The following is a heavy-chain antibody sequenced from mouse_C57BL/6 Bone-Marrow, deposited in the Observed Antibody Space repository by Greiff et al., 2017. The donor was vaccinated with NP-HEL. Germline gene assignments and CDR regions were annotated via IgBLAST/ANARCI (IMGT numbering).Heavy chain of an antibody. CDR2: IYPRSGNT. Sequence: QVQLQQSGAELARPGASVKLSCKASGYTFPSYGLSWVKQRTGQGLEWIGEIYPRSGNTYYNEKFKGKATLTADKSSSTAYMELRSLTSEDSAVYFCARDTTVPYYYAMDYWGQGTAVTVSS. D-gene: IGHD1-1*01. CDR1: GYTFPSYG. V-gene: IGHV1-81*01. J-gene: IGHJ4*01. CDR3: ARDTTVPYYYAMDY.